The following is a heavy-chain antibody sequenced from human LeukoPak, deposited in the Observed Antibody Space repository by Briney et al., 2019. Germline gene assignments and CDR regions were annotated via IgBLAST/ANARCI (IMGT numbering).Heavy chain of an antibody. CDR2: INQDGSEK. CDR1: GFTFSSYW. V-gene: IGHV3-7*02. D-gene: IGHD1-26*01. Sequence: GGSLRLSCAASGFTFSSYWMSWVRQAPGKGLEWVANINQDGSEKNVVDSVKGRFTISRDNAKSSLYLQMNSLRDEDTAVYYCATSGSYRFDYWGQGTPVTVSS. J-gene: IGHJ4*02. CDR3: ATSGSYRFDY.